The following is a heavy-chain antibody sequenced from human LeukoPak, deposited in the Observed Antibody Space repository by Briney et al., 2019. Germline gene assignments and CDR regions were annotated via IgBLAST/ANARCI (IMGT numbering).Heavy chain of an antibody. CDR3: ASIPVTALSDY. Sequence: SETLSLTCGVYGESLSGYYWSWIRQSPGKGLEWIGETSHSGSTKYNPSLESRVSISVDTSKNQFSLKLSSVTAAETAVYYCASIPVTALSDYWSQGNLVTVSS. J-gene: IGHJ4*02. D-gene: IGHD4-11*01. CDR1: GESLSGYY. CDR2: TSHSGST. V-gene: IGHV4-34*01.